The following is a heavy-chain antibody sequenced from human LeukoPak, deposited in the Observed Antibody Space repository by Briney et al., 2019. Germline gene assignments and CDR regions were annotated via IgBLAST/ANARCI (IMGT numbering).Heavy chain of an antibody. CDR3: ARSLWFGESDYFDY. Sequence: ASVKVSCKVSGGTFSSYAISWVRQAPGQGLEWMGGIIPIFGTANYAQKFQGRVTITTDESTSTAYMELSSLRSEDTAVYYCARSLWFGESDYFDYWGQGTLVTVSS. D-gene: IGHD3-10*01. J-gene: IGHJ4*02. CDR2: IIPIFGTA. CDR1: GGTFSSYA. V-gene: IGHV1-69*05.